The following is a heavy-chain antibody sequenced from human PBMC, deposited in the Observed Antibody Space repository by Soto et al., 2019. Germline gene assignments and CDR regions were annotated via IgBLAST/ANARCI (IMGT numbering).Heavy chain of an antibody. V-gene: IGHV4-59*08. CDR2: IYYSGST. Sequence: SETLSLTCTVSGGSISSYYWSWIRQPPGKELEWIGYIYYSGSTNYNPSLKSRVTISVDTSKNQFSLKLSSVTAADTAVYYCARQQSVYYYGSGSYYPTRGLDYYYYMDVWGKGTTVTVSS. CDR1: GGSISSYY. D-gene: IGHD3-10*01. CDR3: ARQQSVYYYGSGSYYPTRGLDYYYYMDV. J-gene: IGHJ6*03.